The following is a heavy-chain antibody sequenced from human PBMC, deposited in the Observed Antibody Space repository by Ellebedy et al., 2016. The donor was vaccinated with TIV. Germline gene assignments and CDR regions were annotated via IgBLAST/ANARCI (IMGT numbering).Heavy chain of an antibody. CDR3: ARWYGSGTYYLDP. J-gene: IGHJ5*01. CDR2: IRNDGNNA. CDR1: GFTFSNYA. V-gene: IGHV3-33*08. Sequence: GESLKISCAASGFTFSNYAMTWVRQAPGKGLEWVAAIRNDGNNAYYADSVKGRFTISKENSKNTLYLQMNSLRAEDTALYYCARWYGSGTYYLDPWGQGTLVTVSS. D-gene: IGHD3-10*01.